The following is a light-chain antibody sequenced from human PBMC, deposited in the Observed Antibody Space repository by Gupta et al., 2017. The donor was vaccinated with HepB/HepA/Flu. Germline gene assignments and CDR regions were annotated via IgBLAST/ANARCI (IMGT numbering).Light chain of an antibody. CDR2: DAS. CDR1: QSISYY. V-gene: IGKV3-11*01. J-gene: IGKJ1*01. CDR3: QQRSDWPRT. Sequence: EIVLTQSPATLSLSPGERATLSCRASQSISYYVAWYQQKPGQAPRLLIYDASRRATGIPARFSGSGSGTDFTLIINSLEPEDFAVYYCQQRSDWPRTFGQGTKMEI.